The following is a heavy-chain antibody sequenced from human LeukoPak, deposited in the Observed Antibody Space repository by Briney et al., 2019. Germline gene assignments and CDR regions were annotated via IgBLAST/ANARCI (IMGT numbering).Heavy chain of an antibody. CDR2: ISSSSNTI. J-gene: IGHJ4*02. D-gene: IGHD2-21*02. CDR3: ARDRGDWLPRDIDY. Sequence: GGSLRLSCAASGFTFSSYSMYWVRQAPGKGLEWVSYISSSSNTIYYADSVKGRFTISRGNAKNSLYLQMNSLRAEDTAVYYCARDRGDWLPRDIDYWGQGTLVTVSS. CDR1: GFTFSSYS. V-gene: IGHV3-48*01.